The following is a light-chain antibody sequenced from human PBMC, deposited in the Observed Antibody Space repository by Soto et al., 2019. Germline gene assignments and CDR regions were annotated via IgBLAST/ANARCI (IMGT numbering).Light chain of an antibody. Sequence: DIQVTQSPSFLSASVGDIVTITCRASQAISNYLAWYQQIPGRAPKRLIYTASTLHSGVPSRFSGSGSGTEFTLKISSLQPEDFATYSCQQFNNYPRTFGQGTKLEIK. CDR2: TAS. J-gene: IGKJ2*01. CDR3: QQFNNYPRT. CDR1: QAISNY. V-gene: IGKV1-9*01.